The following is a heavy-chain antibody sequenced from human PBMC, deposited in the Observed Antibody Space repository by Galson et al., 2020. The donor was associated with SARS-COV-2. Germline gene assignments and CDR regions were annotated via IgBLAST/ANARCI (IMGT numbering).Heavy chain of an antibody. J-gene: IGHJ6*02. V-gene: IGHV3-21*01. CDR2: SSSSSSYI. CDR1: GFTFSSYS. Sequence: GESLKISCAASGFTFSSYSMNWVRQAPGKGLEWVSSSSSSSSYIYYADSVKGRFTISRDNAKNSLYLQMNSLRAEDTAVYYCARAIPNEWELLGTIYYYYYGMDVWGQGTTVTVSS. CDR3: ARAIPNEWELLGTIYYYYYGMDV. D-gene: IGHD1-26*01.